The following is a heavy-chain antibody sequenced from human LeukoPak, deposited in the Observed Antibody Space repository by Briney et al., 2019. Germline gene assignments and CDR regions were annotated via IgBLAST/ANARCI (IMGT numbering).Heavy chain of an antibody. V-gene: IGHV1-69*05. J-gene: IGHJ3*02. CDR1: GGTFSSYA. Sequence: SVKVSCKASGGTFSSYAISWVRQAPGQGLEWMGGIIPIFGTANYAQKFQGRVTITTDESTSTAYMELSSLRSEDTAVYYCAREYSRSHRAFDIWGQGTMVTVSS. CDR3: AREYSRSHRAFDI. D-gene: IGHD6-13*01. CDR2: IIPIFGTA.